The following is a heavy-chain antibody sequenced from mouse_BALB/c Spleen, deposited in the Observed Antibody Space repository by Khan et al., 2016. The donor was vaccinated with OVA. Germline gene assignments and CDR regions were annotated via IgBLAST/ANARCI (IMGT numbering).Heavy chain of an antibody. D-gene: IGHD1-1*02. CDR2: IWGGGTT. V-gene: IGHV2-6-5*01. CDR1: GFSLTAYG. Sequence: QMQLQESGPGLVAPSQSLSIPCTVSGFSLTAYGVRWIRQPPGKGLEWLGVIWGGGTTYFNAALISRLSISKDNSKSQVFLKMNNLQTDDTAMYYCAKGIWAYYVALDYWGKGTSVTVSA. J-gene: IGHJ4*01. CDR3: AKGIWAYYVALDY.